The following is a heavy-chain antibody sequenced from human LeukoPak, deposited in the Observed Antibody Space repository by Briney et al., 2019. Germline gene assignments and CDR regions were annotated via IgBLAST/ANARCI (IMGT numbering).Heavy chain of an antibody. CDR3: AREGLPAAIIFADY. V-gene: IGHV3-33*01. D-gene: IGHD2-2*01. J-gene: IGHJ4*02. Sequence: GGSLRLSCAGSGVTFSKYAMHWVRQAPGKGLEWVAVIWYDGSHKYYADSVKGRFTISRDNSKNTLYLQMNSLRAEDTAVYYCAREGLPAAIIFADYWGQGTLVTVSS. CDR2: IWYDGSHK. CDR1: GVTFSKYA.